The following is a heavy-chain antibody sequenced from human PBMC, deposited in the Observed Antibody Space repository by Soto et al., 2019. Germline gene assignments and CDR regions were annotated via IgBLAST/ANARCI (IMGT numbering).Heavy chain of an antibody. J-gene: IGHJ1*01. CDR1: GFTFGIYA. V-gene: IGHV3-23*01. CDR2: ISGSGGST. D-gene: IGHD6-19*01. CDR3: AKKVAGSEPFQH. Sequence: PGGSLRLSCAASGFTFGIYAMSWVGQAPGKGLEWVSAISGSGGSTYYADSVKGRFTISRDNSKNTLFLQMNSLRAEDTAVYYCAKKVAGSEPFQHWGQGTLVTVSS.